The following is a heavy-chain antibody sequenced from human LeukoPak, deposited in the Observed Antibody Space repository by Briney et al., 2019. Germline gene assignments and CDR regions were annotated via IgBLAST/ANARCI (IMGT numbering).Heavy chain of an antibody. CDR3: ARHFAYSSSSYLDY. Sequence: SETLPLTCSISAGSVSNYYWSSIGQHPPEGLEGIGDGYYSGNPNYNLSLKSRVTMFEAKSKNQFSLRLYSVTVADTAVYSCARHFAYSSSSYLDYWGQGSLVTVSS. V-gene: IGHV4-59*08. CDR2: GYYSGNP. J-gene: IGHJ4*02. CDR1: AGSVSNYY. D-gene: IGHD6-6*01.